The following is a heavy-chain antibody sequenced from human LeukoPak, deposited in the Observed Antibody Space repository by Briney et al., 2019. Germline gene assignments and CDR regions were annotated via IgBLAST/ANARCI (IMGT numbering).Heavy chain of an antibody. CDR3: AKVGVRGVIITNYYYYYMDV. Sequence: GGSLRLSCAASGFTFKSYSMNWVRQAPGKGLEWVAFIRYDGSNKYYADSVKGRFTISRDNSKNTLYLQMNSLRAEDTAVYYCAKVGVRGVIITNYYYYYMDVWGKGTTVTISS. V-gene: IGHV3-30*02. J-gene: IGHJ6*03. CDR1: GFTFKSYS. D-gene: IGHD3-10*01. CDR2: IRYDGSNK.